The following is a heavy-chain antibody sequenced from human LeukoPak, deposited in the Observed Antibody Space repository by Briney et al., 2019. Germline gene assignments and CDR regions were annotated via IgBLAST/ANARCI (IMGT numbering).Heavy chain of an antibody. V-gene: IGHV4-39*07. CDR2: IYYSGST. J-gene: IGHJ2*01. D-gene: IGHD6-13*01. CDR3: ARDLSGYSSSWPHYYFDL. CDR1: GGSISSSSYY. Sequence: PSETLSLTCTVSGGSISSSSYYWGWIRQPPGKGLEWIGSIYYSGSTYYNPSLKSRVTISVDTSKNQFSLNLNSVTAADTAVYYCARDLSGYSSSWPHYYFDLWGRGALVTVSS.